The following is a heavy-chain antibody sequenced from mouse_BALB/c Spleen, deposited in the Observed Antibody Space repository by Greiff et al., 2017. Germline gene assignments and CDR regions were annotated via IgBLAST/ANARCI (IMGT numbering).Heavy chain of an antibody. CDR2: INSNAGSI. CDR1: GFTFSSYG. Sequence: EVKLMESGGGLVQPGGSLKLSCAASGFTFSSYGMSWVRQTPDKRLELVATINSNAGSIYYPDSVKGRFTISRDNAKNTLYLQMSSLKSEDTAMYYCSRGRGNYGFAYWGQGTLVTVSA. D-gene: IGHD1-2*01. CDR3: SRGRGNYGFAY. J-gene: IGHJ3*01. V-gene: IGHV5-6-3*01.